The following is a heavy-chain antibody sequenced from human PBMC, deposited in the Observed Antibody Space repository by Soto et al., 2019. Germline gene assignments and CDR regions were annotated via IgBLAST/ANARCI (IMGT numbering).Heavy chain of an antibody. CDR3: ARGGYGYGDRGY. Sequence: GGSLRLSCAASGFTISSYVMSWVRQAPGKGLEWISYIDGSSRTINYADSVRGRFIISRDNAKNSLYLQMNSLRDEDTAVYYCARGGYGYGDRGYWGQGTLVTAPQ. J-gene: IGHJ4*02. V-gene: IGHV3-48*02. CDR1: GFTISSYV. D-gene: IGHD5-18*01. CDR2: IDGSSRTI.